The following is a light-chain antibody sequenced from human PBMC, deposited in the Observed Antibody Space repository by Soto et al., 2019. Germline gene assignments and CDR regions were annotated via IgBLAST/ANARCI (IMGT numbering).Light chain of an antibody. CDR3: QQSYSTLALT. CDR1: QSISSY. J-gene: IGKJ4*01. V-gene: IGKV1-39*01. Sequence: DIQMTQSPSSLSASVGDRVTITCRASQSISSYLNWYQQKPGKAPKLLIYAASSLQSGVTSRFSGSGSWTDFTLTISSLQPEDFATYYCQQSYSTLALTFGGGTKVDIK. CDR2: AAS.